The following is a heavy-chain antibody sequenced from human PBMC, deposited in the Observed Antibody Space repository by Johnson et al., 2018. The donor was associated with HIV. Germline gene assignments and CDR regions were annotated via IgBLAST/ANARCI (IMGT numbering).Heavy chain of an antibody. CDR3: VKDIAHLYAFDV. J-gene: IGHJ3*01. V-gene: IGHV3-33*06. Sequence: QMLLVESGGGVVQPGRSLRLSCAASGFTFSTYGMHWVRQAPGKGLEWVAVMWYDGSNKYYADSVKDRFTISRDNSKNTLYLQMNSLRAEDTAFYYCVKDIAHLYAFDVWGQGTVVTVSS. CDR1: GFTFSTYG. CDR2: MWYDGSNK. D-gene: IGHD6-13*01.